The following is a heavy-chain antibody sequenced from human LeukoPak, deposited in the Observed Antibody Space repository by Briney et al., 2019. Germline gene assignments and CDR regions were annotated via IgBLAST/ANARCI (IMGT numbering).Heavy chain of an antibody. V-gene: IGHV1-2*04. D-gene: IGHD4-17*01. J-gene: IGHJ6*02. CDR3: ARHNYGDYVGYYYGMDV. CDR2: INPNSGGT. Sequence: ASVKVSCKASGYTFTGYYMHWVRQAPGQGLEWMGWINPNSGGTNYAQKFQGWVTMTRDTSISTAYMELSRLRSDDTAMYYCARHNYGDYVGYYYGMDVWGQGTTVTVSS. CDR1: GYTFTGYY.